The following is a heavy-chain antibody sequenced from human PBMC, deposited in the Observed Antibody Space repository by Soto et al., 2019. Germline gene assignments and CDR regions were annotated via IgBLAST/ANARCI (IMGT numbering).Heavy chain of an antibody. CDR2: ISAYDDKT. CDR3: ARDRLIAVTGLLRN. J-gene: IGHJ4*02. Sequence: GASVKVSCKTSGYPFTSYGINWVRQAPGQGPEWMGWISAYDDKTIYSQKFQGRVTLTADTSTTTAYMELMVLRFDDTAVYYCARDRLIAVTGLLRNWGQGTLVTVSS. V-gene: IGHV1-18*01. CDR1: GYPFTSYG. D-gene: IGHD6-19*01.